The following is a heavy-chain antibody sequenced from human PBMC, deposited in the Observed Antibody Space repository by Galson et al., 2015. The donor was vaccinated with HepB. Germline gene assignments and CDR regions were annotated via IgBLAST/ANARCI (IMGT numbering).Heavy chain of an antibody. CDR3: ARDLWEVLRYFDPYYYYYYGMDV. J-gene: IGHJ6*02. D-gene: IGHD3-9*01. CDR1: GFTISDYG. Sequence: SLRLSCAASGFTISDYGMHWVRQAPGKGLEWVAVIWYDGSNKYYADSVKGRFTISRDNSKNTLYLQMNSLRAEDTAVYYCARDLWEVLRYFDPYYYYYYGMDVWGQGTTVTVSS. CDR2: IWYDGSNK. V-gene: IGHV3-33*01.